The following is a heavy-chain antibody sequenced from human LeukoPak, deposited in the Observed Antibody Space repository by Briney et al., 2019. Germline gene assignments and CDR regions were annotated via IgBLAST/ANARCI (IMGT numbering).Heavy chain of an antibody. Sequence: GESLRLSCVASGFTVSSNFMSWVRQAPGKGLEWVSVIYSGGSTYFADSVKGRFTISRDNPKNTVYLQMNSLRAEDTAVYYCARERVRDYYDSSGYLDYWGQGTLVTVSS. CDR3: ARERVRDYYDSSGYLDY. J-gene: IGHJ4*02. D-gene: IGHD3-22*01. CDR1: GFTVSSNF. V-gene: IGHV3-53*01. CDR2: IYSGGST.